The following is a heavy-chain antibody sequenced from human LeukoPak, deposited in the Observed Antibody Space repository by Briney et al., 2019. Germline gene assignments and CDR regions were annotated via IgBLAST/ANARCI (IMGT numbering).Heavy chain of an antibody. V-gene: IGHV4-59*01. CDR3: ARVRGGSGSYDY. CDR1: GGSISSYY. Sequence: SETLSLTCTVSGGSISSYYWSWIRQPPGKGLEWIGYIYYSGSTNYNPSLKSRVTISVDTSKNQFSLKLSSVTAADTAVYYCARVRGGSGSYDYWGQGTLVTVSS. CDR2: IYYSGST. D-gene: IGHD3-10*01. J-gene: IGHJ4*02.